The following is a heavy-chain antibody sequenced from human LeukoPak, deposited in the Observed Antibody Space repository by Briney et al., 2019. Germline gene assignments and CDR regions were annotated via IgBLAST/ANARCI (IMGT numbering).Heavy chain of an antibody. CDR2: IYSGGST. CDR1: GFTVSSNY. Sequence: PGGSLRLSCAASGFTVSSNYMSWVRQAPGKGLEWVSVIYSGGSTYYADSVKGRFTISRDNSKNTLYLQMNSLRAEDTAVYYCASTPAGGYSYGYGHWGQGTLVTVSS. D-gene: IGHD5-18*01. J-gene: IGHJ4*02. CDR3: ASTPAGGYSYGYGH. V-gene: IGHV3-53*01.